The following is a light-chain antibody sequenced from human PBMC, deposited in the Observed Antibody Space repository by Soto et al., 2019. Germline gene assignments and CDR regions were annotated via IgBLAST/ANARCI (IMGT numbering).Light chain of an antibody. CDR3: CSYAGPKVV. CDR1: SSDVGSYNL. V-gene: IGLV2-23*01. CDR2: EGS. J-gene: IGLJ2*01. Sequence: QSALTQPASVSGSPGQSITISCTGTSSDVGSYNLVSWYQQHPGKAPKLMIYEGSKRPSGVSNRFSGSKSGNTASLTISGLLAEDEADYYCCSYAGPKVVFGGGTKLTVL.